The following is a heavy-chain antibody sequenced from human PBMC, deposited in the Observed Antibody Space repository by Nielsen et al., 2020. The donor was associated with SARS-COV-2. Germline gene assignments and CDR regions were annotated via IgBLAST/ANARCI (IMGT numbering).Heavy chain of an antibody. D-gene: IGHD2-2*01. Sequence: GGSLRLSCTASGFTFSSYWMSWVRQAPGKGLEWVAKINQLGSEKYYVDSVRGRFTISRDNAKNSLYLQMNSLRAEDTAVYYCAREVPAAAIFDYWGQGTLVTVSS. J-gene: IGHJ4*02. CDR2: INQLGSEK. V-gene: IGHV3-7*03. CDR3: AREVPAAAIFDY. CDR1: GFTFSSYW.